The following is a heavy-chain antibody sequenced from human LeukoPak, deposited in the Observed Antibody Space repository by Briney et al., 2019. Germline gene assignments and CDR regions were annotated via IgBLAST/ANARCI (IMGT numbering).Heavy chain of an antibody. CDR3: ARAPIAVAATDY. V-gene: IGHV3-30-3*01. J-gene: IGHJ4*02. CDR1: GFTFSSYA. Sequence: GGSLRLSCAASGFTFSSYAMHWVRQAPGKGLEWVAVISYDGSNKYYADSVKGRFTISRDNSKNTLYLQMNSLRAEDTAVYYCARAPIAVAATDYWGQGTLVTVSS. D-gene: IGHD6-19*01. CDR2: ISYDGSNK.